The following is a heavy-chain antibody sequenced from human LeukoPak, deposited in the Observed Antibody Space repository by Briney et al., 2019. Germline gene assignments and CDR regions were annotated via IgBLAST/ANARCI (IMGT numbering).Heavy chain of an antibody. V-gene: IGHV3-74*01. J-gene: IGHJ4*02. Sequence: PGGSLRLSCVASGFTLSTYWMHWVRQAPGKGLVWVSRINGDGTTTTYADSVKGPFTTSRDNAKNTLYLQMNSLRAEDTAVYYCTRSYYGSGTYSQSDYWGQGTLVTVSS. CDR3: TRSYYGSGTYSQSDY. CDR2: INGDGTTT. D-gene: IGHD3-10*01. CDR1: GFTLSTYW.